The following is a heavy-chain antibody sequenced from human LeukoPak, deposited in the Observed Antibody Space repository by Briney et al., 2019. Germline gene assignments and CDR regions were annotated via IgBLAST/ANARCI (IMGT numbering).Heavy chain of an antibody. D-gene: IGHD5-12*01. CDR2: IRYDGSKK. J-gene: IGHJ4*02. CDR3: ARGPSGYHNT. CDR1: GFTFSSYG. Sequence: GGSVRLSCAASGFTFSSYGMNWVRQAPGKGLEWVAFIRYDGSKKYSADSVKGRFTISRDNSKNTLYLQMNSLRAEDTAVYYCARGPSGYHNTGGQGTLVTVSS. V-gene: IGHV3-30*02.